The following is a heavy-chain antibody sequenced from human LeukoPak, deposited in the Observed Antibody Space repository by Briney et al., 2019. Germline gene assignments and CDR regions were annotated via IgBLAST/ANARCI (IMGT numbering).Heavy chain of an antibody. V-gene: IGHV3-7*01. Sequence: XAXSXFILTNYWMTWVRQPPGKGLEWVASIKPDGSEKIFVDSVKGRFTISRDNAKNSLYMQMNSLRDEDRAVYYCAXXXEXXYXXXXEGIWXXGXLVTVSS. CDR3: AXXXEXXYXXXXEGI. CDR2: IKPDGSEK. CDR1: XFILTNYW. J-gene: IGHJ4*02. D-gene: IGHD1-1*01.